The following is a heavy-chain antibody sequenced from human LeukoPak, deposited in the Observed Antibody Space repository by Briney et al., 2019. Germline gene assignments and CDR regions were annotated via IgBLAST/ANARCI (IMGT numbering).Heavy chain of an antibody. J-gene: IGHJ4*02. V-gene: IGHV3-21*06. CDR2: ISSDSTYI. D-gene: IGHD6-13*01. Sequence: GGSLRLSCAASGFTFSTYSMNWVRQAPGKGLEWVSAISSDSTYIYYADSVKGRFTISRDNSKNTLYLQMNSLRAEDTAVYYCARPQIAAAGTLSYWGQGTLVTVSS. CDR1: GFTFSTYS. CDR3: ARPQIAAAGTLSY.